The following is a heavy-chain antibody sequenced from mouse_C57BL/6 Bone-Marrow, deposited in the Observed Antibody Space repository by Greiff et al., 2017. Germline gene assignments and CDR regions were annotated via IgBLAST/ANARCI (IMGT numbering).Heavy chain of an antibody. V-gene: IGHV7-1*01. D-gene: IGHD2-2*01. J-gene: IGHJ3*01. CDR3: ARDDGYDVRFGY. CDR1: GFTFSDFY. Sequence: EVKLMESGGGLVQSGRSLRLSCATSGFTFSDFYMEWVRQATGKGLEWIAESRNNANDYTTEYSATVKGRFIVSRDTSQSILYLQMNAVRAEDTDYCYCARDDGYDVRFGYWGQGTLVTVSA. CDR2: SRNNANDYTT.